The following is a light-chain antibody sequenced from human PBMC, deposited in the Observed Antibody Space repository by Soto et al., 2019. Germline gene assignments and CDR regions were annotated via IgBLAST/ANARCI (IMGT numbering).Light chain of an antibody. CDR2: AAS. CDR3: YQYYSYPMP. CDR1: QGISSY. J-gene: IGKJ5*01. Sequence: AIRMTQSPSSLSASTGDRVTITCRASQGISSYLAWYQQKPGKAPKLLIYAASTLQSGVPSRFRGSGSGTDFTLPISCLQSEDFATSYCYQYYSYPMPFRQGTRVEI. V-gene: IGKV1-8*01.